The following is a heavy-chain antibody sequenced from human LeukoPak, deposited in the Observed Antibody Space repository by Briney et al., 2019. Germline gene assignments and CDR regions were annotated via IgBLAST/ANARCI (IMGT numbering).Heavy chain of an antibody. V-gene: IGHV3-23*01. CDR2: ISGSGGST. Sequence: GGSLRLSCAASGFTFSSYAMSWVRQAPGKGLEWVSAISGSGGSTYYADSVKGRFTISRDNSKNTLYPQMNSLRAEDTAVYYCAQLGGEIAVDITFDYWGQGTLVTVSS. D-gene: IGHD6-19*01. J-gene: IGHJ4*02. CDR1: GFTFSSYA. CDR3: AQLGGEIAVDITFDY.